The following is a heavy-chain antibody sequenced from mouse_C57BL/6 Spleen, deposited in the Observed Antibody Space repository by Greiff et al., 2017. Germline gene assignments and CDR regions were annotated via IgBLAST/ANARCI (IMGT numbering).Heavy chain of an antibody. V-gene: IGHV1-54*01. Sequence: VQLQQSGAELVRPGTSVKVSCKASGYAFTNYLIEWVKQRPGQGLEWIGVINPGSGGTNYNEKFKGKATLTADKSSSTAYMQLSSLTSEDSAVYFCASKGDYAMDYWGQGTSVTVSS. CDR2: INPGSGGT. CDR3: ASKGDYAMDY. J-gene: IGHJ4*01. CDR1: GYAFTNYL.